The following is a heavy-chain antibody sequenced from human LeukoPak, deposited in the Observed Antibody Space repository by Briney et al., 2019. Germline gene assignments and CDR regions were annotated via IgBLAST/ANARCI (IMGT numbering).Heavy chain of an antibody. CDR3: AREGSRFLLYNWFDP. CDR1: GGSIGSTSYY. D-gene: IGHD3-16*01. V-gene: IGHV4-39*07. J-gene: IGHJ5*02. CDR2: IYYSGST. Sequence: RASETLSLTCTVSGGSIGSTSYYWGWIRQPPGKGLEWIGSIYYSGSTHYNPSLKSRVTISVDTSKNQFSLKLSSVTAADTAVYYCAREGSRFLLYNWFDPWGQGTLVTVSS.